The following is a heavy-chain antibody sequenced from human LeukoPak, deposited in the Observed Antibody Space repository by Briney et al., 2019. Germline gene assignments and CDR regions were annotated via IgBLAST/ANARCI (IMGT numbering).Heavy chain of an antibody. CDR3: ARSDTMVRGVTDY. CDR2: INPNSGGT. V-gene: IGHV1-2*02. Sequence: ASVKVSCKASGYTFTGYYMHWVRQAPGQGLEWMGWINPNSGGTNYAQKFQGRVTMTRDTSISTAYMELSRLRSDDTAVYYCARSDTMVRGVTDYWGQGTLVTVS. D-gene: IGHD3-10*01. CDR1: GYTFTGYY. J-gene: IGHJ4*02.